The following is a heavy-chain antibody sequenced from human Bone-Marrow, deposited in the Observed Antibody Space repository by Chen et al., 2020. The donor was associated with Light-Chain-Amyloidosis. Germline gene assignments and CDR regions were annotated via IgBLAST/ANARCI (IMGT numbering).Heavy chain of an antibody. D-gene: IGHD3-16*02. CDR3: ARDVVANYYYYGMDV. V-gene: IGHV3-30-3*01. CDR2: ISYYGINK. CDR1: GFTFSSYA. Sequence: QVQLVESGGGVVQPGRSLRLSCAASGFTFSSYAMHWVRQAPGKGLEWVAVISYYGINKYYADSVKGRFTISRDNSKNTLYLQMNSLRAEDTAVYYCARDVVANYYYYGMDVWGQGTTVTVSS. J-gene: IGHJ6*02.